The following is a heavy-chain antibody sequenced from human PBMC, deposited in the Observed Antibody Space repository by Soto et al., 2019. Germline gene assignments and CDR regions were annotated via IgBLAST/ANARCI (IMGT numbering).Heavy chain of an antibody. Sequence: ASVKVSCKVSGYTLTELSMHWVRQAPGKGLEWMGGFDPEDGETLYSQKFQGRVTMTEDTSTDTAYMELSSLKSEDTAVYYCATGRNWNYLFDYWGQGTLVTVSS. CDR2: FDPEDGET. J-gene: IGHJ4*02. CDR1: GYTLTELS. D-gene: IGHD1-7*01. V-gene: IGHV1-24*01. CDR3: ATGRNWNYLFDY.